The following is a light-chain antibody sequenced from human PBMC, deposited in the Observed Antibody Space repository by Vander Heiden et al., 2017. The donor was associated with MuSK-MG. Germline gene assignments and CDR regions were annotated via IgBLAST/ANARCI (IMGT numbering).Light chain of an antibody. CDR3: CSYAGSNIYVV. CDR2: YDN. Sequence: QSALTQPASVSGSPGQSITISCTGTSSDVGYRHLVAWYHQYPGKAPKLFIYYDNKRPSGVSNRFSGSKSGSTASLTTTGLQAEEEADYYCCSYAGSNIYVVFGGGTKLTVL. V-gene: IGLV2-23*01. J-gene: IGLJ2*01. CDR1: SSDVGYRHL.